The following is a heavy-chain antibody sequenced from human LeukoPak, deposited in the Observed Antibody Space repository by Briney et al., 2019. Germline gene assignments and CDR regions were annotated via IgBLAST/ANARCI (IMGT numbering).Heavy chain of an antibody. CDR1: GFTFRSYG. CDR3: AKGVLPTGFDY. V-gene: IGHV3-23*01. Sequence: GGSLRLSCAASGFTFRSYGMSWVRQAPGKGLEWVSGISGSGVSTYYADSVKGRFSISRDNSKNTLYLQMNSLRAEDTAIYYCAKGVLPTGFDYWGQGTLVTVSS. CDR2: ISGSGVST. D-gene: IGHD3-10*01. J-gene: IGHJ4*02.